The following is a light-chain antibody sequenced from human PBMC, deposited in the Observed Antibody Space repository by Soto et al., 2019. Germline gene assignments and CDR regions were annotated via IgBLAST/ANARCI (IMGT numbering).Light chain of an antibody. J-gene: IGKJ2*01. V-gene: IGKV3-11*01. CDR1: QSVSSY. CDR3: KQRGNWAPYT. CDR2: DAS. Sequence: EIVLTQSPATLSLSPGERATLSCRASQSVSSYLAWYQQKPGQAPRLLIYDASNRATGIPARFSGSGSGTDFNRTISSREPEEFAVYDCKQRGNWAPYTFGQGNKLEIK.